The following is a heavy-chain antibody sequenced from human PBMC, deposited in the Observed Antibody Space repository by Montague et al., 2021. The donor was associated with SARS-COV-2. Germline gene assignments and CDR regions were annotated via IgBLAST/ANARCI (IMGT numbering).Heavy chain of an antibody. CDR3: ARGRDQLGWFDP. CDR2: MSYSGTT. J-gene: IGHJ5*02. V-gene: IGHV4-59*01. Sequence: SETLSLTCTVSGGSISSYYWSWIRQPPGKGLEWIGYMSYSGTTNYNPSLRSRLTMSIDTFKDQLSLKLSSLIAADAAVYYCARGRDQLGWFDPWGQGTLVTVSS. CDR1: GGSISSYY. D-gene: IGHD7-27*01.